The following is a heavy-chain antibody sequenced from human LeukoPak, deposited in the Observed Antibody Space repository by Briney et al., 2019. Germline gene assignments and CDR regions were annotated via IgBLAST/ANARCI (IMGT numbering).Heavy chain of an antibody. CDR2: IIPILGIA. Sequence: GASVKVSCKASGGTFSSYAISWVRQAPGQGLEWMGRIIPILGIANYAQKFQGRVTITADKSTSTAYMELSSLRSEDTAVYYCARVRVAPYSSGWYGWFDYWGQGTLVTVSS. CDR1: GGTFSSYA. D-gene: IGHD6-19*01. CDR3: ARVRVAPYSSGWYGWFDY. J-gene: IGHJ4*02. V-gene: IGHV1-69*04.